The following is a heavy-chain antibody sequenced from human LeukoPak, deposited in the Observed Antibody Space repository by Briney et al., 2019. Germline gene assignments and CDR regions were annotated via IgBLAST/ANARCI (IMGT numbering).Heavy chain of an antibody. CDR2: FDPEDGET. Sequence: ASVKVSCKVSGYTLTELSMHWVRQAPGKGLEWMGGFDPEDGETIYAQKFQGRVTMTEDTSTDTAYMELSSLRSEDTAVYYCARDARHYYYDSSGYYYFDYWGQGTLVTVSS. CDR3: ARDARHYYYDSSGYYYFDY. V-gene: IGHV1-24*01. D-gene: IGHD3-22*01. J-gene: IGHJ4*02. CDR1: GYTLTELS.